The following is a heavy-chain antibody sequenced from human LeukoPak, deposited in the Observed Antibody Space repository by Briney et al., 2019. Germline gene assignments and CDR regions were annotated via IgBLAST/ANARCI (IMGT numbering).Heavy chain of an antibody. V-gene: IGHV4-34*01. CDR1: GGSFSGYY. CDR2: INHSGST. Sequence: KTSETLSLTCAVYGGSFSGYYCSWMRQPPGKGREWIEEINHSGSTKYNPSLKSRVTISVDTSKNQFSLKLSSVTAADTAVYYCARGSMVFRFGGLGYWGQGTLVTVSS. D-gene: IGHD2/OR15-2a*01. J-gene: IGHJ4*02. CDR3: ARGSMVFRFGGLGY.